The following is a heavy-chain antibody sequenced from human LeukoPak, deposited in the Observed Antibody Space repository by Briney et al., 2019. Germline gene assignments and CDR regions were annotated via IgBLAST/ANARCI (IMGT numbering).Heavy chain of an antibody. CDR1: GGSISSSSYY. V-gene: IGHV4-39*01. D-gene: IGHD2-15*01. CDR3: ECEGYCSGGSCYSHAFDI. CDR2: IYYSGST. J-gene: IGHJ3*02. Sequence: SETLSLTCTVPGGSISSSSYYWGSIRQPPGKGLGCIGCIYYSGSTSYNPSLKTRVTISVDTSKNQFFLKLRSVTPATTAEYYCECEGYCSGGSCYSHAFDIWGQGTMVTVSS.